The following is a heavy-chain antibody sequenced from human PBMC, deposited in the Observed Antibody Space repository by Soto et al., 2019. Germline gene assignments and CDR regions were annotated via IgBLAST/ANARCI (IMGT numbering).Heavy chain of an antibody. Sequence: SETLSLTCTVSGGSVSSGSYYWSWIRQPPGKGPEWIGYIYYSGSTNYNPSLKSRVTISVDTSKNQFSLKLSSVTAADTAVYYCARAYSGSDYYYYYGMDVWGQGTTVTVSS. V-gene: IGHV4-61*01. CDR1: GGSVSSGSYY. D-gene: IGHD3-10*01. CDR2: IYYSGST. CDR3: ARAYSGSDYYYYYGMDV. J-gene: IGHJ6*02.